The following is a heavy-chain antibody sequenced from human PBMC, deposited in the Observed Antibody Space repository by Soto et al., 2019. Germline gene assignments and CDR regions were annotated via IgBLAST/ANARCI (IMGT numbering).Heavy chain of an antibody. CDR2: ISSSGNTI. CDR1: GFTFSDYY. J-gene: IGHJ4*02. V-gene: IGHV3-11*01. Sequence: QVQLVESGGGLVKTSGSLRLACAASGFTFSDYYMSWVRQAPGKGLEWVSYISSSGNTISYADSVKGRFTISRDNAKNSVYLQMNSLRAEDTALYFCAKMSSENYYDPVFSWGQGTLVTVSS. CDR3: AKMSSENYYDPVFS. D-gene: IGHD3-22*01.